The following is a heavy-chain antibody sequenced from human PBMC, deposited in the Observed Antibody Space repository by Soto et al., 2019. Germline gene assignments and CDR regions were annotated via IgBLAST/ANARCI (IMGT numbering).Heavy chain of an antibody. CDR2: ISAYNGNK. CDR1: GYTFTSYG. D-gene: IGHD3-16*02. J-gene: IGHJ4*02. Sequence: ASVKVSCKASGYTFTSYGISWVRQAPGQGLEWMGWISAYNGNKIYAQKLQGRVTMTTDTSTSTAYMELRSLRFDDTAVYYCARALYYDYIWGSYRYSLAYWGQGTLVTVSS. V-gene: IGHV1-18*01. CDR3: ARALYYDYIWGSYRYSLAY.